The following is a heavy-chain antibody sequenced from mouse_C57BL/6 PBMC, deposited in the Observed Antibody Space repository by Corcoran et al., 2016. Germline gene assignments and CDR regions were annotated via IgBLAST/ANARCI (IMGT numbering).Heavy chain of an antibody. CDR1: GYTFTDYY. V-gene: IGHV1-26*01. J-gene: IGHJ4*01. CDR3: ARYDYSTTVLNEAMDY. Sequence: EVQLQQSGPELVKPGASVKISCKASGYTFTDYYMNWVKQSHGKSLEWIGDINPNNGGTSYNQKFKGKATLTVDKSSSTAYMELRSLTSEDSAVYYCARYDYSTTVLNEAMDYWGQGTSVTVSS. D-gene: IGHD1-1*01. CDR2: INPNNGGT.